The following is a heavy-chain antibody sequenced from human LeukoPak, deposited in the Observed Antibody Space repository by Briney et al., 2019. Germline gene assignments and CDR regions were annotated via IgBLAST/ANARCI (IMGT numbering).Heavy chain of an antibody. CDR2: ISSSSSYI. J-gene: IGHJ3*02. D-gene: IGHD2-2*01. CDR1: GFTFSSYS. CDR3: ARSSLDCSSTSCYVRGDAFDI. Sequence: GGSLRLSCAASGFTFSSYSMNWVRQAPGKVLEWVSSISSSSSYIYYADSVKGRFTISRDTAKNSLYLQMNSLRAEDTAVYYCARSSLDCSSTSCYVRGDAFDIWGQGTMVTVSS. V-gene: IGHV3-21*01.